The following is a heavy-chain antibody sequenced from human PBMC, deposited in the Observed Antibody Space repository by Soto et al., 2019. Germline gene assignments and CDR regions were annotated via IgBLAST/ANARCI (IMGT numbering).Heavy chain of an antibody. Sequence: PSETLSLTFAVSDYSISSSNWWGWIRQPPGKGLEWIGYIYYSGSTYYNPSLKSRVTMSVDTSKNQFSLKLSSVTAVDTAVYYCARSAVAITSVGYFDYWGQGTLVTVSS. CDR3: ARSAVAITSVGYFDY. D-gene: IGHD3-22*01. V-gene: IGHV4-28*01. CDR1: DYSISSSNW. CDR2: IYYSGST. J-gene: IGHJ4*02.